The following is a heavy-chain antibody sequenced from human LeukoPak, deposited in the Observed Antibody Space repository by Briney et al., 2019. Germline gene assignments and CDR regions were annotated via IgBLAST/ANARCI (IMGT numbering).Heavy chain of an antibody. D-gene: IGHD6-6*01. Sequence: SETLSLTCTVSGGSISSYYWSWIRQPPGKGLEWIGYIYTSGSTNYNPSLKSRVTISVDTSKNQFSLKLSSVTAADTAVYYCARTRIAARHNWFDPWGQGTLVTVSP. CDR2: IYTSGST. V-gene: IGHV4-4*09. J-gene: IGHJ5*02. CDR3: ARTRIAARHNWFDP. CDR1: GGSISSYY.